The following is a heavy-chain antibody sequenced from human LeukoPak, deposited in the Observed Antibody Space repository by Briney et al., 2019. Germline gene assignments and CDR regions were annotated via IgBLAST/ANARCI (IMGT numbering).Heavy chain of an antibody. D-gene: IGHD5-24*01. Sequence: PSETLSLTCTVSGSSIGTYSWSWIRQPPGKGLEWVGHIYTTGSTHYNPSFKSRVTMSLDTSKNQPSLRLSSVTAADTAVFYCARHRAEMATITDDAFDIWGQGTMVTVSS. V-gene: IGHV4-4*09. CDR1: GSSIGTYS. CDR2: IYTTGST. CDR3: ARHRAEMATITDDAFDI. J-gene: IGHJ3*02.